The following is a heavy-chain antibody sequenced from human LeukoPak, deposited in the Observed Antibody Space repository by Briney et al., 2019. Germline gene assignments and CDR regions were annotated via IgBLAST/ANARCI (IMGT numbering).Heavy chain of an antibody. J-gene: IGHJ4*02. Sequence: GGSLRLSCAASGFTFSSYSMNWVRQAPGKGLEWVSSISSSSSYIYYADSVKGRFTISRDNAKNSLYLQMNSLRAEDTAVYFCAKSGSSNPYYFDYWGQGTLVTVSS. CDR1: GFTFSSYS. V-gene: IGHV3-21*04. D-gene: IGHD6-13*01. CDR3: AKSGSSNPYYFDY. CDR2: ISSSSSYI.